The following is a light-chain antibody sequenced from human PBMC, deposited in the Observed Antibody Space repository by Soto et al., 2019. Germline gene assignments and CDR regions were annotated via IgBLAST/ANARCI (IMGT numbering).Light chain of an antibody. CDR3: VQGTHWPWT. CDR2: KVS. V-gene: IGKV2-30*01. CDR1: QSLVFSDGNTY. J-gene: IGKJ1*01. Sequence: DVPMTQSPLSLPVTLGQPASISCRSSQSLVFSDGNTYLTWFQQRPGQSPRRLIYKVSNRDSGVPDRFSGSGSGTDFTLKISRVEAEDVGVYYCVQGTHWPWTFGQGTRVELK.